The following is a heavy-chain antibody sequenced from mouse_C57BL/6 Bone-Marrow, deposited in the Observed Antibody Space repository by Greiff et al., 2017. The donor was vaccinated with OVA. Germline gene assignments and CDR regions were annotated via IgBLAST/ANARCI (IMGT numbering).Heavy chain of an antibody. V-gene: IGHV1-19*01. CDR3: ARRGRGY. CDR1: GYTFTDYY. CDR2: INPYNGGT. J-gene: IGHJ2*01. Sequence: VQLKESGPVLVKPGASVKMSCKASGYTFTDYYMNWVKQSHGKSLEWIGVINPYNGGTSYNQKFKGKATLTVDKSSSAAYMELNSLTSEDSAVYYCARRGRGYWGQGTTLTVSS.